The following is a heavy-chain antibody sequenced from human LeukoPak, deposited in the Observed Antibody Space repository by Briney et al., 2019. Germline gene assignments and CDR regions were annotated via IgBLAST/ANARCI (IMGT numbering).Heavy chain of an antibody. V-gene: IGHV3-64D*06. CDR3: VKDSYGLDA. CDR2: ITSNGGYT. J-gene: IGHJ6*02. Sequence: GGSLRLSCSASGFTFSSYAMHWVRQAPGKGLEYVSTITSNGGYTYYTDSVQGRFTISRDNSKNTLYLQMSSLRAEDTAVYYCVKDSYGLDAWGQGTMVTVSS. CDR1: GFTFSSYA.